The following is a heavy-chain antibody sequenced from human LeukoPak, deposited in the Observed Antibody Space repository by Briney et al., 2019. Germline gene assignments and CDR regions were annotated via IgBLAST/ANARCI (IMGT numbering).Heavy chain of an antibody. CDR2: IYYSGST. J-gene: IGHJ3*02. Sequence: SQTLSLTCTVSGGSISSGGYYWSWIRQHPGKGLEWIGYIYYSGSTYYNPSLKSRVTISVDTSKNQFSLKLSSVTAADTAVYYCARGRGQLSQMVAGVFDIWGQGTMVTVSS. D-gene: IGHD2-15*01. V-gene: IGHV4-31*03. CDR1: GGSISSGGYY. CDR3: ARGRGQLSQMVAGVFDI.